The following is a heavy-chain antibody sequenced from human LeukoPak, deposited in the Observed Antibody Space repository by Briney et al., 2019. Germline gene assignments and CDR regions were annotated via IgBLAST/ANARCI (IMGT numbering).Heavy chain of an antibody. CDR3: AGMRITTPTVRTLDY. J-gene: IGHJ4*02. V-gene: IGHV4-59*01. D-gene: IGHD1-14*01. CDR2: IYYSGST. CDR1: GGSISSYY. Sequence: SETLSLTCTVSGGSISSYYWSWIRQPPGKGLEWIGYIYYSGSTNYNPSLKSRVTISVDTSKNQFSLKLSSVTAADTAVYYCAGMRITTPTVRTLDYWGQGTLVTVSS.